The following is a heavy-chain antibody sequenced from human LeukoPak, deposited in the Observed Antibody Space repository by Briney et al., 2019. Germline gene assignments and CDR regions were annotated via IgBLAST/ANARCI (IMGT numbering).Heavy chain of an antibody. Sequence: GGSLRLSCAASGFTFSSYSMNWVRQAPGKGLEWVSYISSSSSTIYYADSVKGRFTISRDNAKNSLYLQMNSLRAEDTAVYYCASIKVSSSWYSDAGAFDIWGQGTMVTVSS. D-gene: IGHD6-13*01. CDR1: GFTFSSYS. J-gene: IGHJ3*02. CDR2: ISSSSSTI. CDR3: ASIKVSSSWYSDAGAFDI. V-gene: IGHV3-48*01.